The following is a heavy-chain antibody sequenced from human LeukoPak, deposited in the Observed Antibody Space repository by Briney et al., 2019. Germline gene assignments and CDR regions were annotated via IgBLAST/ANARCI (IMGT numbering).Heavy chain of an antibody. CDR3: ARHPPTVTRGFDY. J-gene: IGHJ4*02. V-gene: IGHV4-34*01. D-gene: IGHD4-17*01. CDR1: GFTFSTYS. CDR2: INRSGST. Sequence: GSLRLSCAASGFTFSTYSMNWVRQAPGKGLEWIGEINRSGSTNYNPSLKSRVTISVDTSKNQFSLKLSSVTAADTAVYYCARHPPTVTRGFDYWGQGTLVTVSS.